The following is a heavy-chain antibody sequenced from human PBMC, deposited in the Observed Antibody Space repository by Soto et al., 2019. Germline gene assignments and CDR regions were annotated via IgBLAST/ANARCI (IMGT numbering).Heavy chain of an antibody. Sequence: GGSLRLSWAASGFTISSYGMHWVRQAPGKGLEWVAVIWYDGSNKYYADSVKGRFTISRDNSKNTLYLQMNSLRAEDTAVYYCARDRSYGVTYDAFDIWGQGTMVTVSS. CDR2: IWYDGSNK. J-gene: IGHJ3*02. V-gene: IGHV3-33*01. CDR3: ARDRSYGVTYDAFDI. D-gene: IGHD5-18*01. CDR1: GFTISSYG.